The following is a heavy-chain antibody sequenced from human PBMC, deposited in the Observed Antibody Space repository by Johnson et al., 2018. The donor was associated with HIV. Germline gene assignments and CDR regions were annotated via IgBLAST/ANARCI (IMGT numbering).Heavy chain of an antibody. Sequence: QVQLVESGGGVVQPERSLRLSCAASGFTFSAYAMHWVRQAPGKGLEWVAAISDDGSNKYYADSVKGRFTISRDNSKNTLYLQMNSLRAEDTAVYYCARAGVVFSTASHDAFDIWGQGTMVTVSS. J-gene: IGHJ3*02. D-gene: IGHD2-21*01. CDR1: GFTFSAYA. CDR3: ARAGVVFSTASHDAFDI. V-gene: IGHV3-30*01. CDR2: ISDDGSNK.